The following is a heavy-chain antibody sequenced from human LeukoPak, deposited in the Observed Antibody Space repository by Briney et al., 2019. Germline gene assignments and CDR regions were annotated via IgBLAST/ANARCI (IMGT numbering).Heavy chain of an antibody. CDR1: GGSFSGYY. V-gene: IGHV4-34*01. Sequence: TSETLSLTCAVYGGSFSGYYWSWIRQPPGKGLEWIGEINHSGSTNYNPSLKSRVTISVDTSRNQFSLKLSSVTAADTAVYYCARPYDILTGYYAYWGQGTLVTVSS. CDR2: INHSGST. CDR3: ARPYDILTGYYAY. J-gene: IGHJ4*02. D-gene: IGHD3-9*01.